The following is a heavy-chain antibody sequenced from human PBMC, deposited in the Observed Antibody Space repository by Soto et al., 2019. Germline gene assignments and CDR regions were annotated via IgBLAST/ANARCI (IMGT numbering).Heavy chain of an antibody. CDR2: ISYDGSNK. Sequence: PGGSLRLSCAASGFTFSSYGMHWVRQAPGKGLEWVAVISYDGSNKYYADSVKGRFTISRDNSKNTLYLQMNSLRAEDTAVYYCAKDYYDSSGPKALGYFDLWGRGTLVTVSS. V-gene: IGHV3-30*18. J-gene: IGHJ2*01. D-gene: IGHD3-22*01. CDR1: GFTFSSYG. CDR3: AKDYYDSSGPKALGYFDL.